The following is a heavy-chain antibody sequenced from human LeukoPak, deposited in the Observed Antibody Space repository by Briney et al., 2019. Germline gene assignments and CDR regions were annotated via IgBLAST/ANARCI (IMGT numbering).Heavy chain of an antibody. Sequence: SETLSLTCTVSGGSISSSSYYWGWVRQPRGRGLEWFGSIYHSGCTYSNPSLKSRVTISVDTSKNQFSLKLSSVTGADTAVYYCARDSAGLGTARWLDPWGQGTLVTVSS. CDR2: IYHSGCT. D-gene: IGHD2-8*02. CDR3: ARDSAGLGTARWLDP. CDR1: GGSISSSSYY. J-gene: IGHJ5*02. V-gene: IGHV4-39*07.